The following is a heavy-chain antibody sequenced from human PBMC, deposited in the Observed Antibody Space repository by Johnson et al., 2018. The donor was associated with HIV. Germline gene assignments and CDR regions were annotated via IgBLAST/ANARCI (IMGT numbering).Heavy chain of an antibody. CDR1: GFAFSSYA. J-gene: IGHJ3*02. D-gene: IGHD6-13*01. CDR2: ISGSGGST. V-gene: IGHV3-23*04. CDR3: AKGRDSSSWYLAGGFDI. Sequence: VQLVESGGGLVKPGGSLRLSCAASGFAFSSYAMTWVRQAPGKGLEWVSAISGSGGSTYYADSVKGQFTISRDNSKNTLYLQMNSLRAEDTAIYYCAKGRDSSSWYLAGGFDIWGQGTMGHVSS.